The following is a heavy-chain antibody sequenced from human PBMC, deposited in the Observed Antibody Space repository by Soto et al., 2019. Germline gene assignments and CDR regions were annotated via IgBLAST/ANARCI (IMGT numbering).Heavy chain of an antibody. Sequence: EVQLLEAGGGLVQPGGSLRLSCAASGFNFSSYAMSWVRQAPGKGLAWVSGISVSGGSTYYADSVKGRFTITRDNSKNTLYLQMNSLRAEDTAVYYCASNTRYDPPDYWGQGTLVTVS. CDR2: ISVSGGST. V-gene: IGHV3-23*01. CDR3: ASNTRYDPPDY. CDR1: GFNFSSYA. D-gene: IGHD3-16*01. J-gene: IGHJ4*02.